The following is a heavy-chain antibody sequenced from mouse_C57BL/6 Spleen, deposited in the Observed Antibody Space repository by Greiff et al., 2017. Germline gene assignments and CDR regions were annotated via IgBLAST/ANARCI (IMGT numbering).Heavy chain of an antibody. Sequence: VQLQQSGPELVKPGASVKISCKASGYSFTDYKMNWVKQSNGQSLEWIGVINPNYGTTSYNQKFKGKATLTVDKSSSTAYMQLSSLTSEDSAVYYCAREGTAQATDYWGQGTSVTVSS. CDR3: AREGTAQATDY. J-gene: IGHJ4*01. CDR1: GYSFTDYK. V-gene: IGHV1-39*01. CDR2: INPNYGTT. D-gene: IGHD3-2*02.